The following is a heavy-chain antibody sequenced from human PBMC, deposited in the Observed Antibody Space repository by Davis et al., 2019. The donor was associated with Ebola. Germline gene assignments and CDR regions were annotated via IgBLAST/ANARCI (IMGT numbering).Heavy chain of an antibody. V-gene: IGHV3-7*03. Sequence: GESLKIPCAASGFTFSSYWMSWVRQAPGKGLEWVASIKQDGSEKYYVDSVKGRFTISRDNAKNSLYLQMNSLRAEDTAVYYCARSVRFLEWLSRGYYYYGMDVWGQGTTVTVSS. CDR3: ARSVRFLEWLSRGYYYYGMDV. D-gene: IGHD3-3*01. J-gene: IGHJ6*02. CDR1: GFTFSSYW. CDR2: IKQDGSEK.